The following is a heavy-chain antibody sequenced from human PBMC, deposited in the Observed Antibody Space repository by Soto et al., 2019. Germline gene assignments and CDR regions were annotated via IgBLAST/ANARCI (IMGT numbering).Heavy chain of an antibody. CDR3: ASRGYCSGGSCYGDYYYGMDV. V-gene: IGHV1-8*01. Sequence: QVQLVQSGAEVQKPGASVKVSCKASGYTFTSYDINWVRQATGQGLEWMGWMNPNSGNTGYAQKFQGRVTMTRNTSISTAYMELSSLRSEDTAVYYCASRGYCSGGSCYGDYYYGMDVWGQGTTVTVSS. CDR2: MNPNSGNT. J-gene: IGHJ6*02. CDR1: GYTFTSYD. D-gene: IGHD2-15*01.